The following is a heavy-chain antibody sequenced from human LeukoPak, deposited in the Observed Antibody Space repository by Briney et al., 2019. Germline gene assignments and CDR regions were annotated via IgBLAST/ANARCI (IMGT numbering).Heavy chain of an antibody. CDR3: AREQDGSGLYDPLDI. D-gene: IGHD3-22*01. CDR1: GFTFSAYA. CDR2: ISGRGGST. Sequence: GGSLRLSCAASGFTFSAYAMTWVRQAPGKGLEWVSSISGRGGSTYYADSVGGRFTISRDNAKNTLSLQISSLRPGDTAVYYCAREQDGSGLYDPLDIWGQGTMVIVSS. J-gene: IGHJ3*02. V-gene: IGHV3-23*01.